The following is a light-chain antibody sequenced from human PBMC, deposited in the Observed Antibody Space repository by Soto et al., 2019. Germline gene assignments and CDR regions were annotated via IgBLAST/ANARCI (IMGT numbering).Light chain of an antibody. Sequence: EIVLTQSPANLSSFPGDRVTLSCRASQAVNTRLAWYQHKPGQAPRLLIYLASNRAAGVPARLSGSGSGTDFTLTISDVEPEDFAVYYCHQRQSWPRTFGQGTKVDI. CDR1: QAVNTR. CDR3: HQRQSWPRT. J-gene: IGKJ1*01. CDR2: LAS. V-gene: IGKV3-11*01.